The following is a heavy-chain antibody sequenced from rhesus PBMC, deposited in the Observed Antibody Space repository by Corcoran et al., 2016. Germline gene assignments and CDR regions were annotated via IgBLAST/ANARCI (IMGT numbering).Heavy chain of an antibody. Sequence: QVQLQESGPGLVKPSETLSLTCAVSGGSISGGYGRSWIRQPPGKGLEWIGHVFGNNGSTTYNPSLKSRVTVSGDTSKNQFSLKLSSVTAADTAVYYCARVTIFGLVVNWYFDLWGPGTPITISS. D-gene: IGHD3-3*01. CDR3: ARVTIFGLVVNWYFDL. CDR2: VFGNNGST. CDR1: GGSISGGYG. V-gene: IGHV4-127*01. J-gene: IGHJ2*01.